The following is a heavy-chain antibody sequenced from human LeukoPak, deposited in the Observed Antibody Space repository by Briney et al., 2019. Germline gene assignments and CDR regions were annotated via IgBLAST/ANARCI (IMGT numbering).Heavy chain of an antibody. V-gene: IGHV1-2*02. Sequence: ASVKVSCKASGYTFTGYYMHWVRQAPGQGLEWMGWINPNSGGTNYAQKFQGRVTMTRDTYNSTAYMELSRLRSDDTAVYYCVARTYYDSSGYNDFDYWGQGTLVTVSS. D-gene: IGHD3-22*01. CDR3: VARTYYDSSGYNDFDY. J-gene: IGHJ4*02. CDR1: GYTFTGYY. CDR2: INPNSGGT.